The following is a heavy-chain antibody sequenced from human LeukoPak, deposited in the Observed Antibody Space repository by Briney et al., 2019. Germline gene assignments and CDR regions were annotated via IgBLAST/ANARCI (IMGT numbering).Heavy chain of an antibody. CDR3: ARTFSSGWYPTGEYYYYGMDV. D-gene: IGHD6-19*01. J-gene: IGHJ6*04. V-gene: IGHV4-31*03. CDR2: IYYSGST. CDR1: GGSISSGGYY. Sequence: SQTLSLTCTVSGGSISSGGYYWSWIRQHPGKGLECIGYIYYSGSTYYNPSLKSRVTISVDTSKNQFSLKLSSVTAADTAVYYCARTFSSGWYPTGEYYYYGMDVWGKGTTVTVSS.